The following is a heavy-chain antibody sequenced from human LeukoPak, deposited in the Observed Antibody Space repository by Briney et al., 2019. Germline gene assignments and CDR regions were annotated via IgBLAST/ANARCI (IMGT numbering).Heavy chain of an antibody. J-gene: IGHJ4*02. V-gene: IGHV4-59*08. D-gene: IGHD5-12*01. Sequence: PSETLSLTCTVSGGSISSYYWSWIRRPPGKGLEWIGYIYYSGSTNYNPSLKSRATISVDTSKNQFSLKLSSVTAADTAVYYCARRSSAYGWDYFDYWGQGALVTVSS. CDR2: IYYSGST. CDR3: ARRSSAYGWDYFDY. CDR1: GGSISSYY.